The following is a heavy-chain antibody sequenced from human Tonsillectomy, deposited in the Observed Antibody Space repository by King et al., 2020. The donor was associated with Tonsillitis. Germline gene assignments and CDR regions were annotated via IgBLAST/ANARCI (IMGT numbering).Heavy chain of an antibody. CDR2: INPKSGDT. Sequence: QLVQSGAELRKPGASVSVSCRTSGDTFTGHFVHWVRQAPGQGLEWMGWINPKSGDTHYAQKFQGRVTLSGDVSITTAYMGLSSLRPDDTAVYYCATKALACDSSSYRDFRHWGQGTLVTVSS. J-gene: IGHJ1*01. D-gene: IGHD3-22*01. V-gene: IGHV1-2*02. CDR3: ATKALACDSSSYRDFRH. CDR1: GDTFTGHF.